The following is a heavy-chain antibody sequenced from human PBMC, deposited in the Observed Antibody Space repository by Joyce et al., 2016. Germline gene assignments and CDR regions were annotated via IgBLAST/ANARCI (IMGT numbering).Heavy chain of an antibody. J-gene: IGHJ6*03. Sequence: QVQLVQSGTEVKKPGASVRVSCKASGYTFSGYYMHWVRQAPGQGLEGMGRMDPKMGVRNYGQKLQGRVTMTRDTSISTVHRELGRLTSDDTAVYYCARGYSVTAAAGTHYYYYYMDVWGKGTTVTVSS. D-gene: IGHD6-13*01. CDR2: MDPKMGVR. CDR3: ARGYSVTAAAGTHYYYYYMDV. V-gene: IGHV1-2*06. CDR1: GYTFSGYY.